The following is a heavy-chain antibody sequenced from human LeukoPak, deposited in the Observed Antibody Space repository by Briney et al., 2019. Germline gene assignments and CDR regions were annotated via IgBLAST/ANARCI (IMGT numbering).Heavy chain of an antibody. CDR3: ARDRGLYTGSYPIDY. CDR1: GYTSTGYY. D-gene: IGHD1-26*01. J-gene: IGHJ4*02. Sequence: ASVKVSCKASGYTSTGYYMHWVRQAPGQGLEWMGWINPNSGGTNYAQKFQGWVTMTRDTSTSTAYMELRSLRSDDTAVYYCARDRGLYTGSYPIDYWGQGTLVIVSS. CDR2: INPNSGGT. V-gene: IGHV1-2*04.